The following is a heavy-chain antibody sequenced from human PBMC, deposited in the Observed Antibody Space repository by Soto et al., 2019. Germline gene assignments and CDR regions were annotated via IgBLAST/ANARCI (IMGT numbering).Heavy chain of an antibody. CDR1: GFDFTNAW. J-gene: IGHJ4*02. D-gene: IGHD2-21*01. CDR2: VNSDGTIT. V-gene: IGHV3-74*01. Sequence: EVQLVESGGGLVQPGGSPRLSCAASGFDFTNAWMHWVRQAPGKGLVWVSHVNSDGTITTYADSVKGRFTISRDNAKNTVFLQMNSLTVEDTAVYYCTRDQAYSSALWGQGTLVTVSS. CDR3: TRDQAYSSAL.